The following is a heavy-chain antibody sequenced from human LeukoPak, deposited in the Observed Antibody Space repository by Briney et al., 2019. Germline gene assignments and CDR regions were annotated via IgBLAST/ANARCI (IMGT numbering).Heavy chain of an antibody. D-gene: IGHD3-22*01. CDR3: ARVRHDSSGYCVDY. CDR2: IYGDGST. J-gene: IGHJ4*02. Sequence: GGSLRLSCAASGFTVSNNYMSWVRQAPGKGLEWVSLIYGDGSTYYADSVKGRFTISGDNSKNTLYLHMNSLRVEDTAVYYCARVRHDSSGYCVDYWGQGTLVTVSS. CDR1: GFTVSNNY. V-gene: IGHV3-53*01.